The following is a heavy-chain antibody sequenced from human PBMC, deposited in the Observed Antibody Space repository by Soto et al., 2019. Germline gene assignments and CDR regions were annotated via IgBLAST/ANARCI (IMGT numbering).Heavy chain of an antibody. Sequence: QVQLVQSGAEVKKPGSSVKVSCKTSGGTFRTSAISWVRQAPGQGLEWMGGIMPVFPPPDYAQKFQGRVTITADESTGTAYMELSSLRSEDTAVYYCARDKDRQQLGGNYYYIMDVWGQGTTVTVSS. J-gene: IGHJ6*01. CDR1: GGTFRTSA. D-gene: IGHD3-3*02. V-gene: IGHV1-69*12. CDR3: ARDKDRQQLGGNYYYIMDV. CDR2: IMPVFPPP.